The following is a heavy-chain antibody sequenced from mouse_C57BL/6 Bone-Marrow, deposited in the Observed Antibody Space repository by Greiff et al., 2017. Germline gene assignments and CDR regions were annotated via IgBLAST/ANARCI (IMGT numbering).Heavy chain of an antibody. Sequence: VQLQQSGAELVRPGTSVKVSCKASGYAFTNYLIEWVKQRPGQGLEWIGVINPGSGGTNYNEKVKGTATLTADKSSSTAYMQLSSLTSEDSSVYFCARSPSDYDAMDYWGQGTSVTVSS. CDR1: GYAFTNYL. V-gene: IGHV1-54*01. CDR2: INPGSGGT. CDR3: ARSPSDYDAMDY. J-gene: IGHJ4*01.